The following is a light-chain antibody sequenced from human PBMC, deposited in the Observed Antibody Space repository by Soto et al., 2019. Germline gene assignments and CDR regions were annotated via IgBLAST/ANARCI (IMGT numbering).Light chain of an antibody. J-gene: IGKJ1*01. Sequence: EIVLTQSPATLSLSPGERATLSCGASQSVSSGYLAWYQQKPGLAPRLLIYDASRRVPGIPDRFSGSGSGTDVTLAISRLEPEDFAVYYCQRYGSSPQTFGQGTKVEVK. CDR1: QSVSSGY. CDR2: DAS. V-gene: IGKV3D-20*01. CDR3: QRYGSSPQT.